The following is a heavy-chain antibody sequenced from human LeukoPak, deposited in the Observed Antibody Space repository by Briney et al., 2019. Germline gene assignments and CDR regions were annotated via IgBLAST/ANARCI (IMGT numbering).Heavy chain of an antibody. CDR3: ASLGTYYDILTGYSSNWFDP. D-gene: IGHD3-9*01. CDR1: GGSVSSRSYY. J-gene: IGHJ5*02. Sequence: PSETLSLTCTVSGGSVSSRSYYWRWLRPPPGKGLEGIGYIYYSWSTNYNPSLKRRVTISVDTSKNQFSLKLSSVTAADTAVYYCASLGTYYDILTGYSSNWFDPWGQGTLVTVSS. CDR2: IYYSWST. V-gene: IGHV4-61*01.